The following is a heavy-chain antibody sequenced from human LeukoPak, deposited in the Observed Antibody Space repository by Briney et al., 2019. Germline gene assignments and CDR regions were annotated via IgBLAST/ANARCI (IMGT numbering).Heavy chain of an antibody. CDR2: IYHSGST. CDR3: ARSGGSGTKASWFDP. Sequence: SETLSLTCAVSGGSISSGGYSWSWIRQPPGKGLEWIGYIYHSGSTYYNPSLKSRVTISVDRSKNQFSLKLSSVTAADTAVYYCARSGGSGTKASWFDPWGQGTLVTVSS. J-gene: IGHJ5*02. D-gene: IGHD3-10*01. CDR1: GGSISSGGYS. V-gene: IGHV4-30-2*01.